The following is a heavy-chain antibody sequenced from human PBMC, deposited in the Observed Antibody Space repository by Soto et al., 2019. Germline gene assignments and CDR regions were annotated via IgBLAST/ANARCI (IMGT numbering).Heavy chain of an antibody. J-gene: IGHJ5*02. CDR3: ARGYISYWNVNCFDP. D-gene: IGHD1-1*01. CDR1: GGSFSGYY. CDR2: INHSGST. Sequence: PSETLSLTCAVYGGSFSGYYWSWIRQPPGKGLEWIGEINHSGSTNYNPSLKSRVTISVDTSKNQFSLKLSSVTAADTAVYYCARGYISYWNVNCFDPWGQGTLVTVSS. V-gene: IGHV4-34*01.